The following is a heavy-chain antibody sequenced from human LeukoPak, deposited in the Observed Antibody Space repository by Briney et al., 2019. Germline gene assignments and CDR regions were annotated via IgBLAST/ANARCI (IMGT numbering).Heavy chain of an antibody. J-gene: IGHJ4*02. Sequence: SETLSLTCTVSGGSISSSSYYWGWIRQPPGKGLEWIGSIYYSGSTYYNPSLKSRVTISVDTSKNQFSLKLSSVTAADTAVYYCARDRSYYDSSGYYRPVQVDYFDYWGQGTLVTVSS. V-gene: IGHV4-39*07. CDR2: IYYSGST. CDR3: ARDRSYYDSSGYYRPVQVDYFDY. D-gene: IGHD3-22*01. CDR1: GGSISSSSYY.